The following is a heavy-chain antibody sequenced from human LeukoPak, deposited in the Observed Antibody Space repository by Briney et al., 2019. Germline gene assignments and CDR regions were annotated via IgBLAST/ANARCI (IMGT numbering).Heavy chain of an antibody. Sequence: SETLSLTCTVSGGSISNDYWSWIRQPPGKGLEWIGYIFYSGSTNYNPSLKGRVTISVDTSKNQFSLKLSSVTAADTAVYYCATHVRPGAAESYWYFDLWGRGTLVTVSS. CDR3: ATHVRPGAAESYWYFDL. D-gene: IGHD2-2*01. CDR2: IFYSGST. V-gene: IGHV4-59*08. CDR1: GGSISNDY. J-gene: IGHJ2*01.